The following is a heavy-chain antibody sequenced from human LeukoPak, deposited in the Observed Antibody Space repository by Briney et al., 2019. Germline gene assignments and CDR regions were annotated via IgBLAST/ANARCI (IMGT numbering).Heavy chain of an antibody. CDR3: ARETVTTLGAFDI. J-gene: IGHJ3*02. Sequence: SETLSLTCSVSGVSISTYYWSWIRQPPGKGLEWIGYIYYSGSTNYNPSLKSRVSISIDTSKNQFSLKLSSVTAADTAVYYCARETVTTLGAFDIWGQGTMVTVSS. D-gene: IGHD4-17*01. V-gene: IGHV4-59*01. CDR1: GVSISTYY. CDR2: IYYSGST.